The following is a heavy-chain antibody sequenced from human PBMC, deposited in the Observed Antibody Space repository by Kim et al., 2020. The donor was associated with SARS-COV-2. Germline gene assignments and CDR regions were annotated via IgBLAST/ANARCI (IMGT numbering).Heavy chain of an antibody. J-gene: IGHJ4*02. CDR3: ARREFHYDSSGYFDL. D-gene: IGHD3-22*01. Sequence: NPSFDGRVTISSEKSINTAHLQWNSLQASDTAIYYCARREFHYDSSGYFDLWGQGTLVTVSS. V-gene: IGHV5-51*01.